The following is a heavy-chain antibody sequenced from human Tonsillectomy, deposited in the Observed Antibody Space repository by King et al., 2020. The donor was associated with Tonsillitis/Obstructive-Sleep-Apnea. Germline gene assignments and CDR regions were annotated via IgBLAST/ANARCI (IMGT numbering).Heavy chain of an antibody. D-gene: IGHD3-3*01. Sequence: VQLVESGGGLVKPGGSLRLSCAASGFTFSNAWMTWVRQAPGKGLEWFGRIKSKTDGGTTDYAAPVKGRFTISRDDSKNTLYLQMNSLKTEDTAVYYCTTWDFWSYWGQGTLVTVSS. CDR1: GFTFSNAW. V-gene: IGHV3-15*01. CDR2: IKSKTDGGTT. J-gene: IGHJ4*02. CDR3: TTWDFWSY.